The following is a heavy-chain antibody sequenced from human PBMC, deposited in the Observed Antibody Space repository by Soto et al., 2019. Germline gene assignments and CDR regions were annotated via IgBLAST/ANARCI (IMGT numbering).Heavy chain of an antibody. CDR1: GFTFSNYA. CDR3: AKVTGLQGMGIPLDY. Sequence: EVQLLESGGGLVQPGGSLRLSCAASGFTFSNYAMNWVRQAPGKGLEWVSTINSTTGATYYADSVKGRFTIYRDNSKNTLYLEINSLRSEDTAVYYCAKVTGLQGMGIPLDYWGQGNLVTVSS. CDR2: INSTTGAT. V-gene: IGHV3-23*01. D-gene: IGHD2-21*02. J-gene: IGHJ4*02.